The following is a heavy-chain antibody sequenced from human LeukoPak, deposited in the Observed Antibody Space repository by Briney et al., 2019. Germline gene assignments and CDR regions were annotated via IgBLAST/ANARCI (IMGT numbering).Heavy chain of an antibody. Sequence: SETLSLTCTVSGGSISSGSYYWSWIRQPAGKGLEWIGRIYTSGSTNYNPSLKSRVTIPVDTSKNQFSLKLSSVTAADTAVYYCARGGPWHYYYYYYMDVWGKGTTVTVSS. CDR1: GGSISSGSYY. V-gene: IGHV4-61*02. CDR2: IYTSGST. CDR3: ARGGPWHYYYYYYMDV. D-gene: IGHD3/OR15-3a*01. J-gene: IGHJ6*03.